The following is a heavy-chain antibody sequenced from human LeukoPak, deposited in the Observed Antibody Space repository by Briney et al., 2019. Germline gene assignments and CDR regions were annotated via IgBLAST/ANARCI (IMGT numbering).Heavy chain of an antibody. Sequence: ASVKVSCKASGYTFTGYYMHWVRQAPGQGLEWMGWINPNSGGTNYAQKFQGRVTMTRDTSISTAYMELSGLRSDDTAVYYCARVYSGYFYYFDYWGQGTLVTVSS. CDR3: ARVYSGYFYYFDY. J-gene: IGHJ4*02. D-gene: IGHD5-12*01. V-gene: IGHV1-2*02. CDR2: INPNSGGT. CDR1: GYTFTGYY.